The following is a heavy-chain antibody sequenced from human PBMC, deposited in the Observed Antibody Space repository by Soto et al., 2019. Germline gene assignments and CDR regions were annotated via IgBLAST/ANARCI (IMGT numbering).Heavy chain of an antibody. CDR1: GFTFSSYA. D-gene: IGHD3-9*01. CDR2: ISGSGGST. CDR3: AKLPGSNYYYYYMDV. Sequence: GGSLRLSCAASGFTFSSYAMSWVRQAPGKGLEWVSAISGSGGSTYYADSVKGRFTISGDNSKNTLYLQMNSLRAEDTAVYYCAKLPGSNYYYYYMDVWGKGTRVTVAS. V-gene: IGHV3-23*01. J-gene: IGHJ6*03.